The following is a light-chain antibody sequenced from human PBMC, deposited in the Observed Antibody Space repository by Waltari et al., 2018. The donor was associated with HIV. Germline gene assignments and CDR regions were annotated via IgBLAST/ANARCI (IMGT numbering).Light chain of an antibody. CDR2: VNN. CDR1: SANIGAGYG. CDR3: QSYDSSLSGVV. V-gene: IGLV1-40*01. Sequence: QSVLTQPPSVSGAPGQRVTISCSGSSANIGAGYGVHWYRKLPGTAPKLLIYVNNSRPSGIPDRFSGSVSGTSAALAITGLHAEDEADYYCQSYDSSLSGVVFGGGTNLTVL. J-gene: IGLJ2*01.